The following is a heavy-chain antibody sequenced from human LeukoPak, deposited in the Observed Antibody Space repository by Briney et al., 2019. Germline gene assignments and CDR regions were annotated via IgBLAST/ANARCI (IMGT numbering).Heavy chain of an antibody. CDR3: ARGDFWSGTYYFDY. Sequence: SGPGLVKPSETLSLTCTVSGGSISSRSYYWGWIRQPPGKGLEWIGSIYYSGSTYYNPSLKSRVTISVDTSKNQFSLKLSSVTAADTAVYYCARGDFWSGTYYFDYWGQGTLVTVSS. D-gene: IGHD3-3*01. CDR1: GGSISSRSYY. CDR2: IYYSGST. V-gene: IGHV4-39*01. J-gene: IGHJ4*02.